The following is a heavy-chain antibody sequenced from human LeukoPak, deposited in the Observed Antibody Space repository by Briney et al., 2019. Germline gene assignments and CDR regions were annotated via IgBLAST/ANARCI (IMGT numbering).Heavy chain of an antibody. J-gene: IGHJ6*02. Sequence: KTSETLSLTCTVSGGSVSSGSYYWSWIRQPPGKGLEWIGYIYYSGSTNYNPSLKSRVTISVDTSKNQFSLKLSSVTAAGTAVYYCARDKVVAASLYYYYGMDVWGQGTTVTVSS. D-gene: IGHD2-15*01. CDR3: ARDKVVAASLYYYYGMDV. CDR2: IYYSGST. V-gene: IGHV4-61*01. CDR1: GGSVSSGSYY.